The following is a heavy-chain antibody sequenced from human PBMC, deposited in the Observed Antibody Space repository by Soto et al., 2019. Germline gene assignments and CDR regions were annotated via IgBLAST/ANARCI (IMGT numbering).Heavy chain of an antibody. CDR3: ARGPPFGY. CDR2: IYHSGST. J-gene: IGHJ4*02. CDR1: GGSISSGGYS. D-gene: IGHD3-10*01. Sequence: SETLSLTCAVSGGSISSGGYSWSWIRQPPGKGLEWIGYIYHSGSTYYNPPLKSRVTISVDRSKNQFSLKLSSVTAADTAVYYCARGPPFGYWGQGTLVTVSS. V-gene: IGHV4-30-2*01.